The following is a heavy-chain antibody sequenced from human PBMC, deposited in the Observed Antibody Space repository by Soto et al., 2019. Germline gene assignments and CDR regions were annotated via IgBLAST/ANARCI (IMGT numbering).Heavy chain of an antibody. CDR2: IYPGDSDA. CDR1: GYSFTSYW. V-gene: IGHV5-51*01. D-gene: IGHD3-10*01. CDR3: ARIEVTMVRGVIYYYYGMDA. J-gene: IGHJ6*02. Sequence: GESLKISCKGSGYSFTSYWIVWVRQMPGKGLEWMGIIYPGDSDARYSPSFQGQVTISADKSISTAYLQWSSLKASDTAMYYCARIEVTMVRGVIYYYYGMDAWGQGTTVTVSS.